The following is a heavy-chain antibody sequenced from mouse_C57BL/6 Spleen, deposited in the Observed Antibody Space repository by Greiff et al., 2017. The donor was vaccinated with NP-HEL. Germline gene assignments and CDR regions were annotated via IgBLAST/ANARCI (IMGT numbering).Heavy chain of an antibody. Sequence: QVQLQQPGAELVKPGASVKMSCKASGYTFTSYWITWVKQRPGQGLEWIGDIYPGSGSTNYNEKFKSKATLTVDTSSSTAYMQLSSLTSEDSAVYYCARSLITTVVHAMDYWGQGTSVTVSS. CDR3: ARSLITTVVHAMDY. CDR1: GYTFTSYW. J-gene: IGHJ4*01. D-gene: IGHD1-1*01. CDR2: IYPGSGST. V-gene: IGHV1-55*01.